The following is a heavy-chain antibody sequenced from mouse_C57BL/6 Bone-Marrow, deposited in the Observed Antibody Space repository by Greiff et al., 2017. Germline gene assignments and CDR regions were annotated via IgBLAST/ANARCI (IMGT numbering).Heavy chain of an antibody. J-gene: IGHJ2*01. CDR3: ARDEGHANSFDY. Sequence: EVKLVESGGGLVKPGGSLKLSCAASGFTFSSYAMSWVRQTPEKRLEWVGTISDGGSYTYYPDNVKGRVTISRDNAKTNLYLQMSHLKSEDTAMYYCARDEGHANSFDYWGQGTTLTVSS. D-gene: IGHD3-3*01. CDR2: ISDGGSYT. V-gene: IGHV5-4*01. CDR1: GFTFSSYA.